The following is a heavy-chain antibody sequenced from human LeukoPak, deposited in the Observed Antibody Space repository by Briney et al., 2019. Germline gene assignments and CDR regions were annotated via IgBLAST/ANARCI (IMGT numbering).Heavy chain of an antibody. CDR3: ARSSHSGVWYDLDY. CDR2: IDWDDNK. V-gene: IGHV2-70*04. Sequence: SGPTLVNPPQTLTLTCTFSGFSLHTAGMRVSWIRQPPGKALEYFSRIDWDDNKFYRTSLRTRLTISKDTSNNQVVLTMTNMDPADTATYYCARSSHSGVWYDLDYWGQGILVTVSS. D-gene: IGHD6-19*01. CDR1: GFSLHTAGMR. J-gene: IGHJ4*02.